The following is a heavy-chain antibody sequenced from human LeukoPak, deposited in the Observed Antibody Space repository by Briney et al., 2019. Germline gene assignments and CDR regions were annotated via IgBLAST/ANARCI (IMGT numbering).Heavy chain of an antibody. D-gene: IGHD4-17*01. J-gene: IGHJ4*02. Sequence: SETLSLTCTVSGGSISSYYWSWIRQPAGQGLEWIGRIYTSGSTNYNPSLKSRVTMSVDTSKNQFSLKLSSVTAADTAVYYCARDSTLTTVTTGFDYWGQGTLVTVSS. CDR1: GGSISSYY. CDR2: IYTSGST. CDR3: ARDSTLTTVTTGFDY. V-gene: IGHV4-4*07.